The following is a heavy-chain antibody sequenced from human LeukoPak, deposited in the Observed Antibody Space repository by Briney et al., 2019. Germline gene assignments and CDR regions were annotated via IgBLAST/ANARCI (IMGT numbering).Heavy chain of an antibody. CDR3: ARDPSGSFFNWFDP. V-gene: IGHV4-59*01. CDR2: IYYSGGT. D-gene: IGHD1-26*01. J-gene: IGHJ5*02. Sequence: SETLSLTCTVSGGSISNYYWHWIRQPPGKGLEGIGYIYYSGGTNYNPSLKSRVTISVDTSKNQFSLKMRSVTAADTAVYYCARDPSGSFFNWFDPWGQGTLVTVSS. CDR1: GGSISNYY.